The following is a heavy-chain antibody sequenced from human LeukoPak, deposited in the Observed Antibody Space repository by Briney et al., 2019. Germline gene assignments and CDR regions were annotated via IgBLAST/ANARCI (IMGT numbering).Heavy chain of an antibody. D-gene: IGHD6-25*01. V-gene: IGHV4-39*01. CDR1: GGSISIISSSTYY. J-gene: IGHJ4*02. CDR2: LYYGENS. Sequence: SETLSLTCTVSGGSISIISSSTYYWGRIRQAPGKGLEWIGSLYYGENSHYNPSLKSRATLSVDTSNNQFSLKLTSVTAADAAVYFCARQLPTAAADTRGYFDYWGQGTVVTVSS. CDR3: ARQLPTAAADTRGYFDY.